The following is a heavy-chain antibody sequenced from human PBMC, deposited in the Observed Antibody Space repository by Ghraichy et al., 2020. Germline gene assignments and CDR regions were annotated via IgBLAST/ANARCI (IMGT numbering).Heavy chain of an antibody. Sequence: GESLNISCAASGFTFSGSAMHWVRQASGKGLEWIGRIRSKTYTYATAYAASVEGRFTISRDDSKNTVYLQMDSLKVEDTAVYYCTRPETVDTALVIRALNCWGQGTLVTVSS. CDR2: IRSKTYTYAT. D-gene: IGHD5-18*01. CDR1: GFTFSGSA. J-gene: IGHJ4*02. CDR3: TRPETVDTALVIRALNC. V-gene: IGHV3-73*01.